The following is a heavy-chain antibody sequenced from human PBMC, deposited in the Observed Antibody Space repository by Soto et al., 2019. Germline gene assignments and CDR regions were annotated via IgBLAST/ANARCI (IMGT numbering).Heavy chain of an antibody. CDR1: GFTFRNYG. CDR2: IWSDASDR. Sequence: QVQLVESGGGVVQPGTSLRLSCVGSGFTFRNYGIHWVRQAPGKGLEWVAVIWSDASDRHHADSVKGRFTISRDNSKNTLYLQMNSLTAEDTAVYYCAKAGVYGDYGNYYFDYWGQGTLVTVSS. CDR3: AKAGVYGDYGNYYFDY. D-gene: IGHD4-17*01. J-gene: IGHJ4*02. V-gene: IGHV3-33*06.